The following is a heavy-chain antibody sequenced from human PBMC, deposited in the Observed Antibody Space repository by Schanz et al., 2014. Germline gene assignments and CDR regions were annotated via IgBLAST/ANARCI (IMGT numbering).Heavy chain of an antibody. CDR1: GGTFSTYP. CDR3: ARAFGGYDPAGALDY. D-gene: IGHD5-12*01. CDR2: MNPNSGTT. Sequence: QVQLVQSGAEVKKPGSSMKVSCKASGGTFSTYPINWLRQAPGQGLEWMGWMNPNSGTTNYAQKFQGWVTMTRDTSISTAYMELSRLKSDDTAVYYCARAFGGYDPAGALDYWGQGTLVAVSS. V-gene: IGHV1-2*04. J-gene: IGHJ4*02.